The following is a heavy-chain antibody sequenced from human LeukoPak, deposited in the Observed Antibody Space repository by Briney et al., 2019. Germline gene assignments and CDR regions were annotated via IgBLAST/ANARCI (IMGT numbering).Heavy chain of an antibody. V-gene: IGHV1-18*01. D-gene: IGHD2-21*02. J-gene: IGHJ4*02. CDR1: GYTFTSYG. Sequence: ASVKVSCKASGYTFTSYGISWVRQAPGQGLEWMGWISAYNGNTNYAQKLQGRVTMTTDTSTSTAYMELRSLRSDDTAVYYCASTDFNVVTAIHLYWGQGTLVTVSS. CDR3: ASTDFNVVTAIHLY. CDR2: ISAYNGNT.